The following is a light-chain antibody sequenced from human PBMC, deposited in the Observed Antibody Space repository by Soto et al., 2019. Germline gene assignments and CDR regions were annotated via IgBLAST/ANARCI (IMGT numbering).Light chain of an antibody. Sequence: EIVLTQSPGPLSLSPGERATLSCRASQSISSNYLAWYQQKPGQAPRLLIYGASSRAPGIPDRFSGSGSGTTFTLTISRLEPEDIAVYYCQRYGRSPPITFGQGTRLEIK. CDR3: QRYGRSPPIT. J-gene: IGKJ5*01. V-gene: IGKV3-20*01. CDR1: QSISSNY. CDR2: GAS.